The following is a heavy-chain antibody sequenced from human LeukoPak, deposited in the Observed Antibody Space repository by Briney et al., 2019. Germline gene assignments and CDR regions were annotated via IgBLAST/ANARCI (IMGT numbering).Heavy chain of an antibody. J-gene: IGHJ4*02. Sequence: PGGSLRLSCAASGFTFSSYAMSWVRQAPGKGLEWVAVISYDGSNKYYADSVKGRFTISRDNSKNTLYLQMNSLRAEDTAVYYCAREGIAVAGLYYFDYWGQGTLVTVSS. CDR3: AREGIAVAGLYYFDY. CDR2: ISYDGSNK. V-gene: IGHV3-30-3*01. CDR1: GFTFSSYA. D-gene: IGHD6-19*01.